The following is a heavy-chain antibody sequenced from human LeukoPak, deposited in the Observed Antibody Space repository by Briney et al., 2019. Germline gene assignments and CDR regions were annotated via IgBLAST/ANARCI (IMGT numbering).Heavy chain of an antibody. J-gene: IGHJ4*02. Sequence: GGSLRLSCAASGFTFSSYWMSWVRQAPGKGLEWVANIKQDGSEKYYADSVKGRFTISRDNAKNSLYLQMNSLRAEDTAVYYCARWVPSSSVDYWGQGTLVTVSS. CDR2: IKQDGSEK. V-gene: IGHV3-7*01. CDR1: GFTFSSYW. D-gene: IGHD6-6*01. CDR3: ARWVPSSSVDY.